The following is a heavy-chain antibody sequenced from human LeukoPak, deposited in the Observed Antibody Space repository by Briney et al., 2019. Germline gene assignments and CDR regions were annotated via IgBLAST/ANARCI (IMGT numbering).Heavy chain of an antibody. CDR3: ARDHPSDWLLYEGYYFDY. Sequence: ASVKVSCKASGYTFSNYAISWVRQAPGQGLEWMGWISAYNGNTNYAQKLQGRVTMTTDTSTSTAYMELRSLRSDDTAVYYCARDHPSDWLLYEGYYFDYWGQGTLVTVSS. J-gene: IGHJ4*02. V-gene: IGHV1-18*01. D-gene: IGHD3-9*01. CDR1: GYTFSNYA. CDR2: ISAYNGNT.